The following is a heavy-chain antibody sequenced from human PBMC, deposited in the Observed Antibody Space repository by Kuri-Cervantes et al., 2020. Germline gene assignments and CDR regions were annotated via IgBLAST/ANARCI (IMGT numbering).Heavy chain of an antibody. V-gene: IGHV3-7*01. CDR1: GFTFSDYY. J-gene: IGHJ4*02. Sequence: GGLLRLYSAASGFTFSDYYMSWIRQAPGKGLEWVANIKQDGSEKYYVDSVKGRFTISRDNSKNTLYLQMNSLRAEDTAVYYCAKDRGSAYYDFWSGSPRYYFDYWGQGTLVTVSS. CDR2: IKQDGSEK. CDR3: AKDRGSAYYDFWSGSPRYYFDY. D-gene: IGHD3-3*01.